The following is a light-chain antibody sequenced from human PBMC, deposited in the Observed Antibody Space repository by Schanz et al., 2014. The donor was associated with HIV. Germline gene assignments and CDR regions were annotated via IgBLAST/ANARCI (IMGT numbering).Light chain of an antibody. CDR3: QQYQTYPMWT. J-gene: IGKJ1*01. CDR1: QSISSW. V-gene: IGKV1-5*03. CDR2: KAS. Sequence: DIQMTQSPSTLSASVGDRVTITCRASQSISSWLAWYQQKPGKAPKLLIYKASSLASGVPSRFSGSGSGTEFTLTISSLQPEDFATYFCQQYQTYPMWTFGQGTKVEIK.